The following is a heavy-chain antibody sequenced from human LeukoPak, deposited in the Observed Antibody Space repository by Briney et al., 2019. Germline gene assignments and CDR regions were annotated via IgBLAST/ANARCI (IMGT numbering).Heavy chain of an antibody. V-gene: IGHV1-8*03. J-gene: IGHJ4*02. CDR2: MNPNSGNT. D-gene: IGHD6-13*01. CDR3: ARAPRGAAAAPVGY. Sequence: ASVKVSCKASGYTFTSYDINWVRQATGQGLEWMGWMNPNSGNTGYAQKFQGRVTITRNTSISTAYMELSSLRSDDTAVYYCARAPRGAAAAPVGYWGQGTLVTVSS. CDR1: GYTFTSYD.